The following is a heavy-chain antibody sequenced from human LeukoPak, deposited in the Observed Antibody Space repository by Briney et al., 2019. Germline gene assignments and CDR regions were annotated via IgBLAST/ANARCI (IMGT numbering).Heavy chain of an antibody. V-gene: IGHV3-30*03. CDR1: GFTFSSYG. CDR3: ARVSPNTVTTLQYFDY. CDR2: ISYDGSNK. D-gene: IGHD4-17*01. J-gene: IGHJ4*02. Sequence: PGRSLRLSCAASGFTFSSYGMHWVRQAPGKGLEWVAVISYDGSNKYYVDSVKGRFTISRDNAKNSLYLQMNSLRAEDTAVYYCARVSPNTVTTLQYFDYWGQGTLVTVSS.